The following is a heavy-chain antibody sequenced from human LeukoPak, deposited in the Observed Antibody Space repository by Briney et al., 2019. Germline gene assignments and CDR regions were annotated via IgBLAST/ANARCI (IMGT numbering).Heavy chain of an antibody. CDR2: ISAYNGNT. V-gene: IGHV1-18*01. D-gene: IGHD3-10*01. CDR1: GYTFTSYG. Sequence: GASVKVSCKASGYTFTSYGISWVRQAPGQGLEWMGWISAYNGNTNYAQKLQGRVTMTTDTSTSTAYMELRSLRSDDTAVYYCAVNTYGSGSYSNDCWGQGTLVTVSS. CDR3: AVNTYGSGSYSNDC. J-gene: IGHJ4*02.